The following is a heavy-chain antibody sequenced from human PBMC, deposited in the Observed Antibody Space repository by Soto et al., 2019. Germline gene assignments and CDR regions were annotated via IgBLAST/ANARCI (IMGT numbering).Heavy chain of an antibody. D-gene: IGHD3-22*01. V-gene: IGHV1-69*06. CDR2: IIPIFGTA. J-gene: IGHJ4*02. Sequence: SVKVSCKASGVTFSSYAISWVRQAPGQGLEWMGGIIPIFGTANYAQKFQGRVTITADKSTSTAYMELSSLRSEDTAVYYCASSVSSGYGGYYFDYWGQGTLVTVSS. CDR3: ASSVSSGYGGYYFDY. CDR1: GVTFSSYA.